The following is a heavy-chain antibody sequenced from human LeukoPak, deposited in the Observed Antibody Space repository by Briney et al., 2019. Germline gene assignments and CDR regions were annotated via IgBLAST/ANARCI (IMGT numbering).Heavy chain of an antibody. D-gene: IGHD3-10*01. CDR3: ARAALLWFGEGWFDP. CDR1: GGTFSSYA. J-gene: IGHJ5*02. V-gene: IGHV1-69*06. CDR2: IIPIFGTA. Sequence: SVKVSCKASGGTFSSYAISWVRQAPGQGLEWMGGIIPIFGTANYAQKFQGRVAITADKSTSTTYMELSSLRSEDTAVYYCARAALLWFGEGWFDPWGQGTLVTVSS.